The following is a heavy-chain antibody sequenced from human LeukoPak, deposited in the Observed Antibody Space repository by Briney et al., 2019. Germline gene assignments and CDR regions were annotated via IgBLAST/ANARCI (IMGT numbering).Heavy chain of an antibody. V-gene: IGHV4-38-2*01. Sequence: SETLSLTXAVSGYSISSGYYWRWMRQPPVKGLAWIGSIYHSGSTYYNPSLKSRVTISVDTSKNQFSLKLSSVTAADTAVYSCARLLTIIYYFDYWGQGTLVTVSS. CDR2: IYHSGST. D-gene: IGHD3-10*01. J-gene: IGHJ4*02. CDR1: GYSISSGYY. CDR3: ARLLTIIYYFDY.